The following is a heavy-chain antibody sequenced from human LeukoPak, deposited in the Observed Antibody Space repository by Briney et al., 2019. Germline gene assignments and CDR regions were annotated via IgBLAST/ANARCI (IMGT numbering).Heavy chain of an antibody. CDR3: ARDPDYGGSGFFGDS. D-gene: IGHD4-23*01. CDR2: TQQDGSGK. V-gene: IGHV3-7*01. Sequence: PGGSLRLSCAASGFTFSSYWMTWVRQAPGKGLEWVANTQQDGSGKYYVDSVKGRFTISRDNAKNSLYLQMNSLRAEDTAVYYCARDPDYGGSGFFGDSWGQGTLVTVSS. CDR1: GFTFSSYW. J-gene: IGHJ4*02.